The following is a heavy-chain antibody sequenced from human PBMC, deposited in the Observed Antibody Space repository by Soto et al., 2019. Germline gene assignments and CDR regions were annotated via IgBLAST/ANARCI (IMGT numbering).Heavy chain of an antibody. Sequence: SETLSLTCTVSGDSIDSPSYYWSWVRQLPGKGLEWIGYISYIGTTYYNPSLKSRLNMSVDTTRNQFSLKLSSVTTADTAVYYCASTEVSYSWYAVWGQGTLVTVSS. CDR2: ISYIGTT. J-gene: IGHJ4*02. CDR1: GDSIDSPSYY. V-gene: IGHV4-31*03. D-gene: IGHD6-13*01. CDR3: ASTEVSYSWYAV.